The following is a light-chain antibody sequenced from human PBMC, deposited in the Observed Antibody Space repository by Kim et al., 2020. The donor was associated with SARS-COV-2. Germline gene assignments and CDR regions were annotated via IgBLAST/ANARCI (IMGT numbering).Light chain of an antibody. V-gene: IGKV3-20*01. CDR1: QRVNSNY. Sequence: PGESATPACRASQRVNSNYLAWYQQKPGQAPRLLIYGASSRATAIPDRFSGSGSGTDFTLTINRLEPEDFAVYYCQQYDTSSYTFGQGTKLEI. J-gene: IGKJ2*01. CDR3: QQYDTSSYT. CDR2: GAS.